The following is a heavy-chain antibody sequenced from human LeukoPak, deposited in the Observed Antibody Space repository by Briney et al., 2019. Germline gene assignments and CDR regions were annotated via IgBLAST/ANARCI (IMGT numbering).Heavy chain of an antibody. Sequence: GGSLRLSCAASGFTFSSYGMHWVRQAPGKGLEWVAFIRHDGSNKYYADSVKGRFTISRDNSKNTLYLQMNSLRTEDTAVYYCANHLGYCSGGSCYPDDYWGQGTLVTVSS. V-gene: IGHV3-30*02. CDR2: IRHDGSNK. D-gene: IGHD2-15*01. CDR3: ANHLGYCSGGSCYPDDY. J-gene: IGHJ4*02. CDR1: GFTFSSYG.